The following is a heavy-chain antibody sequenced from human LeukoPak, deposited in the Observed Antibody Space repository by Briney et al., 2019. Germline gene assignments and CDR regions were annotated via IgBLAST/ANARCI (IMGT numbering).Heavy chain of an antibody. J-gene: IGHJ4*02. CDR2: IKQDGSEK. CDR3: ARHLSGVTGYTYGRGIDS. D-gene: IGHD5-18*01. V-gene: IGHV3-7*01. Sequence: GGSLRLSCAASGFTFSSYWMSWVRQAPGKGLEWVANIKQDGSEKYYVDSVEGRFTISRDNAKKSLYLQMNSLRAEDTVVYYCARHLSGVTGYTYGRGIDSWGQGTLVTVSS. CDR1: GFTFSSYW.